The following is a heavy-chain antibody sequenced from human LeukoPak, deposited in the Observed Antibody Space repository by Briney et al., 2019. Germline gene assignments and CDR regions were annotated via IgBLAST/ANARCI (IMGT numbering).Heavy chain of an antibody. CDR3: ARKGMYYYDSSGYYYDY. J-gene: IGHJ4*02. D-gene: IGHD3-22*01. CDR1: GFTFSSYW. Sequence: GGSLRLSCAASGFTFSSYWMHWVRQGPGKGLVWVSRINSDGSSTSYADSVKGRFTISRDNAKNTLYLQMNSPRAEDTAVYYCARKGMYYYDSSGYYYDYWGQGTLVTVSS. CDR2: INSDGSST. V-gene: IGHV3-74*01.